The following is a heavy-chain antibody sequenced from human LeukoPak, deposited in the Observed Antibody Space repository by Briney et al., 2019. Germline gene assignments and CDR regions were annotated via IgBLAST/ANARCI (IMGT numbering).Heavy chain of an antibody. V-gene: IGHV1-69*05. D-gene: IGHD2-8*01. CDR1: GGTFSSYA. Sequence: GASVKVSCKASGGTFSSYAISWVRQAPGQGLEWMGGIIPIFGTANYAQKFQGRVTITTDESTSTAYMELSSLRSEDTALYYCARALMVYAFDKPWGIFDYWGQGTLVTVSS. J-gene: IGHJ4*02. CDR2: IIPIFGTA. CDR3: ARALMVYAFDKPWGIFDY.